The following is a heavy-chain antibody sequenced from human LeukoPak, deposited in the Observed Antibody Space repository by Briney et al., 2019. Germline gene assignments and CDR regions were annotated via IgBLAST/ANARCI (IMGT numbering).Heavy chain of an antibody. J-gene: IGHJ4*02. Sequence: PGGSLRLSCVASGFTLSIHGMHWVRQSPGKCLEWVAIIWYDGTRENYADSVKGRFTISRDLSKNKLNLQMNSLRVDDTAVFYCARDLSFGSLDFRGQGTLVTVSS. CDR1: GFTLSIHG. CDR3: ARDLSFGSLDF. D-gene: IGHD1-26*01. CDR2: IWYDGTRE. V-gene: IGHV3-33*01.